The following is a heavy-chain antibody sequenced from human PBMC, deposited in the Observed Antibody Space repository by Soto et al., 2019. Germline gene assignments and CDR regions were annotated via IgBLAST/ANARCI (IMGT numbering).Heavy chain of an antibody. D-gene: IGHD3-16*02. CDR3: ARHGSF. V-gene: IGHV4-39*01. J-gene: IGHJ1*01. CDR1: GVSISGTSYY. Sequence: QLQLQESGPGLVKLSETLSLTCTVSGVSISGTSYYWGWIRQTPAKGLEWIGTIYYSGETFYNPSLKSRVTISIDTSKNHFSLNLTSVTAADTAIYYCARHGSFWGQGALVTVSS. CDR2: IYYSGET.